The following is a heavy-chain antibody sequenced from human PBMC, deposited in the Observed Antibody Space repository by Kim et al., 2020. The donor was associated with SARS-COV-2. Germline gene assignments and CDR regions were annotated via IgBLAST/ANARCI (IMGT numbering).Heavy chain of an antibody. CDR3: AKNPRGMVRGVIIGAFDI. Sequence: GGSLRLSCAASGFTFSSYAMSWVRQAPGKGLEWVSAISGSGGSTYYADSVKGRFTISRDNSKNTLYLQMNSLRAEDTAVYYCAKNPRGMVRGVIIGAFDIWGQGTMVTVSS. CDR2: ISGSGGST. D-gene: IGHD3-10*01. CDR1: GFTFSSYA. J-gene: IGHJ3*02. V-gene: IGHV3-23*01.